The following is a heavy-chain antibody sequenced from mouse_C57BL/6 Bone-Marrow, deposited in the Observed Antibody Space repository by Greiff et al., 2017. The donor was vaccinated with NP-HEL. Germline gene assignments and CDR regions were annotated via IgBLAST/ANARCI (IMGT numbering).Heavy chain of an antibody. Sequence: EVKVVESGGDLVKPGGSLKLSCAASGFTFSSYGMSWVRQTPDKRLEWVATISSGGSYTYYPDSVKGRFTISRDNAKNTRYLQMSSLKSEDTAMYYCARHYYSNYFDYWGQGTTLTGSS. V-gene: IGHV5-6*01. D-gene: IGHD2-5*01. CDR3: ARHYYSNYFDY. CDR2: ISSGGSYT. J-gene: IGHJ2*01. CDR1: GFTFSSYG.